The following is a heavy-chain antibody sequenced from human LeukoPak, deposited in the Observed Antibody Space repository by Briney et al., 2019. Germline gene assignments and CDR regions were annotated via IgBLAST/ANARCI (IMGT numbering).Heavy chain of an antibody. CDR3: ARVRVGYCSGGSCYPIDY. V-gene: IGHV1-18*01. D-gene: IGHD2-15*01. Sequence: ASVKVSCKASGYTFTSYGISWVRQAPGQGLEWMGWISAYNGNTNYAQKLQGRVTMTTDTSTSTAYMELRSLRSDDTAVYYCARVRVGYCSGGSCYPIDYWGQGTLVTASS. J-gene: IGHJ4*02. CDR2: ISAYNGNT. CDR1: GYTFTSYG.